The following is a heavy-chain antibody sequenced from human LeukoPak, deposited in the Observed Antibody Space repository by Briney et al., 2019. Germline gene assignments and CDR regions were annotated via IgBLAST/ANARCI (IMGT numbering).Heavy chain of an antibody. J-gene: IGHJ6*03. V-gene: IGHV4-39*01. CDR2: IYYSGST. CDR3: ARHGVVTDYYYYYYMDV. CDR1: GGSISSSSYY. D-gene: IGHD3-3*01. Sequence: SETLSLTCTVSGGSISSSSYYWGWIRQPPGKGQEWIGSIYYSGSTYYNPSLKSRVTISVDTSKNQFSLKLSSVTAADTAVYYCARHGVVTDYYYYYYMDVWGKGTTVTVSS.